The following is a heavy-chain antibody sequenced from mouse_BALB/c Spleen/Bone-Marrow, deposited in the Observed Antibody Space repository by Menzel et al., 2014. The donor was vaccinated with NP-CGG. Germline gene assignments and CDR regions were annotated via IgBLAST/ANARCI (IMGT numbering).Heavy chain of an antibody. D-gene: IGHD4-1*01. CDR2: IHPNSGNT. CDR3: ARSGFDY. Sequence: QVQLQQSGSVLVRPGASVKLSCKASGYTFTSSWMHWAKQRPGQGLEWIGEIHPNSGNTNYNEKFKGKATLTVDTSSSTAYVDLSSLTSEDSAVYYCARSGFDYWGQGTTLTASS. J-gene: IGHJ2*01. V-gene: IGHV1S130*01. CDR1: GYTFTSSW.